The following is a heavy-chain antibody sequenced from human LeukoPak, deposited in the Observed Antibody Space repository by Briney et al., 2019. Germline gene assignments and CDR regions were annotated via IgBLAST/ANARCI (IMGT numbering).Heavy chain of an antibody. J-gene: IGHJ6*03. D-gene: IGHD2-2*01. Sequence: SETLSLTCTVSGGSISSYYWSWIRQPAGKGLEWIGRIYTSGSTNYNPSLKSRVTMSVDTSKNQFSLKLSSVTAADTAVYYCAREVRGARYCSSTSCQTAGYYYYYYMDVWGKGTTVTMSS. CDR2: IYTSGST. V-gene: IGHV4-4*07. CDR3: AREVRGARYCSSTSCQTAGYYYYYYMDV. CDR1: GGSISSYY.